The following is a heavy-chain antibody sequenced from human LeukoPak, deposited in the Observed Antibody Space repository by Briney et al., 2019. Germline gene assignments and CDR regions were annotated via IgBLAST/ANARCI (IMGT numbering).Heavy chain of an antibody. V-gene: IGHV4-39*01. CDR1: GGSISSSNYY. CDR3: ARGSSPTYALDY. D-gene: IGHD2-2*01. J-gene: IGHJ4*02. CDR2: IYYSVST. Sequence: PSVTLSLTCSVSGGSISSSNYYWGWIRQPPGKGLEWIGSIYYSVSTYNNPSLKSRVTLSLDTSKSQFSLRLSSVTAADTAVYYCARGSSPTYALDYWGQGTLVTVSS.